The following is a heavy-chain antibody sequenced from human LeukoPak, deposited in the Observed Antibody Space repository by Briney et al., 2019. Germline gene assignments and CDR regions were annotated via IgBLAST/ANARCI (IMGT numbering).Heavy chain of an antibody. CDR1: GFTFGSYS. D-gene: IGHD3-10*01. CDR2: ISSSSSYI. V-gene: IGHV3-21*01. J-gene: IGHJ4*02. CDR3: ARDGVLLWFGELLFPLDY. Sequence: GGSLRLSCAASGFTFGSYSMNWVRQAPGKGLEWVSSISSSSSYIYYADSVKGRFTISRDNAKNSLYLQMNSLRAEDTAVYYCARDGVLLWFGELLFPLDYWGQGTLVTVSS.